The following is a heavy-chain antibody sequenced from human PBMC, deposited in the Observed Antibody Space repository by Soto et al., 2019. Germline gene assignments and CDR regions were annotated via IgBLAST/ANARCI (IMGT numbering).Heavy chain of an antibody. V-gene: IGHV4-59*11. J-gene: IGHJ6*02. CDR1: GASITSHY. Sequence: SETLSLTCTVSGASITSHYWSWIRQPPGKVLEWIGYIFYTGISNYNPSLKSRVSISVDTSKNQVFLRLNSVTAADTAEYFCSRGHYGLDVWGLGTTVTVSS. CDR2: IFYTGIS. CDR3: SRGHYGLDV.